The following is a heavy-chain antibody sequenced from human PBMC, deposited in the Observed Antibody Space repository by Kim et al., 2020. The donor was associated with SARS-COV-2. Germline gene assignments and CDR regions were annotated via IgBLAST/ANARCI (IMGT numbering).Heavy chain of an antibody. CDR1: GFTFSSYS. D-gene: IGHD5-12*01. CDR3: ARDWGYSGYETAFYYYYGMDG. Sequence: GGSLRLSCAASGFTFSSYSMNWVRQAPGKGLEWVSSISSSSSYIYYADSVKGRFTISRDNAKNSLYLQMNSLRAEDTAVYYCARDWGYSGYETAFYYYYGMDGWGQGTTVTVSS. CDR2: ISSSSSYI. V-gene: IGHV3-21*01. J-gene: IGHJ6*02.